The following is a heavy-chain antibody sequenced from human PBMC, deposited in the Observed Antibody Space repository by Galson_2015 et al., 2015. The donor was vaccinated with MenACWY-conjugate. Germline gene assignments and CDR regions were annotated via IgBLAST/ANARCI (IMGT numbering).Heavy chain of an antibody. CDR2: FVPVNSNI. CDR3: ARHPPGGRGMDV. J-gene: IGHJ6*02. V-gene: IGHV5-51*01. CDR1: GYSFTNYW. D-gene: IGHD1-26*01. Sequence: QSGAEVKKPGESLKISCKGSGYSFTNYWIAWVRQMPGKALEWGGLFVPVNSNIRYSPSFQGQVTISADESISTAYLQWSSLKASDTATYYCARHPPGGRGMDVWGRGTTVTVSS.